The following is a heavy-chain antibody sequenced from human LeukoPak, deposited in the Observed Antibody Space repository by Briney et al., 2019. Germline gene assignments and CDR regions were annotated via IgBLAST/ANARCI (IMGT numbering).Heavy chain of an antibody. Sequence: GGSWRLSCAASGFTFSVYSMNWVRQAPGKGLEWVSYITGRSDTIYYADSVKGRFTISRDNAKNTLYLQMNSLRAEDTAVYYCAYAVAGTPTDYWGQGTLVTVSS. D-gene: IGHD6-19*01. J-gene: IGHJ4*02. CDR1: GFTFSVYS. CDR2: ITGRSDTI. V-gene: IGHV3-48*01. CDR3: AYAVAGTPTDY.